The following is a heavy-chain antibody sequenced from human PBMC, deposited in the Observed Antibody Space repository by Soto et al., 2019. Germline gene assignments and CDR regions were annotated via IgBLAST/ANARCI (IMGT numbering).Heavy chain of an antibody. J-gene: IGHJ4*02. D-gene: IGHD5-12*01. CDR3: ARRIVATETFDY. CDR1: GGSISSSRCH. V-gene: IGHV4-39*01. Sequence: PSETLSLTCTVSGGSISSSRCHWGWIRQPPGKGLEWIASIKYSGTTFYNPSLKSRVTLSVDTSKNQFALKLSSVTAAETAVYYCARRIVATETFDYWGQGTLVTVSS. CDR2: IKYSGTT.